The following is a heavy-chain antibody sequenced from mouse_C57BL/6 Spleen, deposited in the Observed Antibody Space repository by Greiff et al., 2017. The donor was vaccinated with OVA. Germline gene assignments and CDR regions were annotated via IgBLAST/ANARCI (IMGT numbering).Heavy chain of an antibody. J-gene: IGHJ4*01. CDR1: GYTFTSYW. CDR3: ASYYYGSRDYAMDY. Sequence: QVQLQQPGAELVKPGASVKLSCKASGYTFTSYWMHWVKQRPGQGLEWIGMIHPNSGSTNYNEKFKSKATLTVDKSSSTAYMQLSSLTSEDSAVYYCASYYYGSRDYAMDYWGQGTSVTVSS. CDR2: IHPNSGST. D-gene: IGHD1-1*01. V-gene: IGHV1-64*01.